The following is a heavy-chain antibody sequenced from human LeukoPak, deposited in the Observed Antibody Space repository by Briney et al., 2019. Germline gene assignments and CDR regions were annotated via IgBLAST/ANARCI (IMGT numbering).Heavy chain of an antibody. J-gene: IGHJ4*02. D-gene: IGHD3-9*01. CDR2: ISRSGDST. CDR3: ANLQKYYDILTGYYNDY. Sequence: GGSLRLSCAASGFTLSSYATTWVRQAPGKGLEWVSAISRSGDSTYLADSVKGRFTVSRDNSKNTVYLQMNSLRAEDTAVYYCANLQKYYDILTGYYNDYWGQGTLVTVSS. V-gene: IGHV3-23*01. CDR1: GFTLSSYA.